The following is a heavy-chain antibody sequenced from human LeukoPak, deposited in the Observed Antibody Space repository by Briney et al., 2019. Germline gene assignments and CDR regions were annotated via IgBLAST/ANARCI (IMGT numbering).Heavy chain of an antibody. J-gene: IGHJ4*02. CDR1: GYSFTSYW. CDR2: IYPGDSDT. CDR3: ARHGPDYYDSSGYYWAHYFDY. D-gene: IGHD3-22*01. Sequence: GESLKISCKGSGYSFTSYWIGWVRQMPGKGLEWMGIIYPGDSDTRYSPSFQGQVTISADKSISTAYLQWSSLKASDTAMYYCARHGPDYYDSSGYYWAHYFDYWGQGTLVAVSS. V-gene: IGHV5-51*01.